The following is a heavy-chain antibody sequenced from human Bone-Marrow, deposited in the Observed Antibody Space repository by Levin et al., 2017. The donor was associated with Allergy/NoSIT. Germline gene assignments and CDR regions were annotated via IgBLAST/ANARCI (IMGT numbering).Heavy chain of an antibody. Sequence: SLKISCAASGFTFDDYAMHWVRQAPGKGLEWVSGISWNSGSIGYADSVKGRFTISRDNAKNSLYLQMNSLRAEDTALYYCAKGFRGGSYPGGMDVWGQGTTVTVSS. CDR1: GFTFDDYA. CDR3: AKGFRGGSYPGGMDV. V-gene: IGHV3-9*01. D-gene: IGHD1-26*01. J-gene: IGHJ6*02. CDR2: ISWNSGSI.